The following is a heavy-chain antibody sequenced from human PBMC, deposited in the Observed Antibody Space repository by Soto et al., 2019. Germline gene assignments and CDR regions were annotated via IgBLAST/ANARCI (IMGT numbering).Heavy chain of an antibody. CDR3: ARARSVPAAMRVPFDP. CDR2: ISYSGST. CDR1: GGSVSSGSYY. J-gene: IGHJ5*02. D-gene: IGHD2-2*01. Sequence: QVQLQESGPGLVKPSETLSLTCTVSGGSVSSGSYYWSWIRQPPGKGLEWIGYISYSGSTNYNPSLKSRVTISVDTSKNQFALKLGSVTAADTAMYYCARARSVPAAMRVPFDPWGQGTLVTVSS. V-gene: IGHV4-61*01.